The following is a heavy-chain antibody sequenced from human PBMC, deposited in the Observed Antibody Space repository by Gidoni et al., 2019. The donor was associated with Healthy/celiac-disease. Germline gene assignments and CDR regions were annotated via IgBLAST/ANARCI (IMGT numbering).Heavy chain of an antibody. CDR1: GVTFSSFA. CDR2: IIPLFGKA. Sequence: QVQLVQSGAEVQKPGSSVKFSCQASGVTFSSFAISWVRQAPGQGLEWMGGIIPLFGKANYAQKVQGRVTITADKSTSTAYMERSSLRSEDTAVYDWARDLCRGGSCYGFDYWGQGTLVTVSS. V-gene: IGHV1-69*06. CDR3: ARDLCRGGSCYGFDY. D-gene: IGHD2-15*01. J-gene: IGHJ4*02.